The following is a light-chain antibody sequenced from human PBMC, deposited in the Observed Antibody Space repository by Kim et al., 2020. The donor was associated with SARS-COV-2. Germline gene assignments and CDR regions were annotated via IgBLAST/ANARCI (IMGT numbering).Light chain of an antibody. CDR2: YDS. CDR3: QVWDSSSDRV. Sequence: VAPGKTARITCGGNNIGSKSVHWYQQKPGQAPVLVIYYDSDRPSGIHERFSGSNSGNTATLTISRVEAGDEADYYCQVWDSSSDRVFGGGTQLTVL. CDR1: NIGSKS. J-gene: IGLJ3*02. V-gene: IGLV3-21*04.